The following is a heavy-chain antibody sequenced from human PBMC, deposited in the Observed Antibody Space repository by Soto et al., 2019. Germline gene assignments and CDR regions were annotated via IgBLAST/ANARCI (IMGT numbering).Heavy chain of an antibody. CDR2: IIPIFGTA. D-gene: IGHD6-6*01. J-gene: IGHJ4*02. CDR3: ASHSSSSSGKETRHQDY. CDR1: GGTFSSYA. Sequence: GASVKVSCKASGGTFSSYAISWVRQAPGQGLEWMGGIIPIFGTANYAQKFQGRVTITADESTSTAYMELSSLRSEDTAVYYCASHSSSSSGKETRHQDYWGQGTLVTVSS. V-gene: IGHV1-69*13.